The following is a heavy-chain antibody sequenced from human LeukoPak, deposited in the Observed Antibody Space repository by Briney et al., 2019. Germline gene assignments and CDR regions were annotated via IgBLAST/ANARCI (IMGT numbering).Heavy chain of an antibody. Sequence: GESLKISCKGSGYSFTSYWIGWVRQMPGKGLEWMGIVYPGDSDTRYSPSFQGQVTISADKSISTAFLQWSSLKTSDTAMYYCARSSGTYFQGFDYWGQGTLVTASS. J-gene: IGHJ4*02. CDR3: ARSSGTYFQGFDY. D-gene: IGHD1-26*01. CDR1: GYSFTSYW. V-gene: IGHV5-51*01. CDR2: VYPGDSDT.